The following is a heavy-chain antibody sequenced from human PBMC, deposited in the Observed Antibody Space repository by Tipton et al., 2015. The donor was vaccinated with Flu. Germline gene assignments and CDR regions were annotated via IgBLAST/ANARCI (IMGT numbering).Heavy chain of an antibody. CDR1: GYTFTGYY. D-gene: IGHD6-19*01. J-gene: IGHJ4*02. V-gene: IGHV1-2*06. CDR2: INPNSGGT. Sequence: QLVQSGAEVKKPGASVKVSCKASGYTFTGYYMHWVRQAPGQGLEWMGRINPNSGGTNYAQKFQGRVTMTRDTSISTAYMELSRLRSDDTAVYYCARASSGWCNPFDYWGQGTLVTVPS. CDR3: ARASSGWCNPFDY.